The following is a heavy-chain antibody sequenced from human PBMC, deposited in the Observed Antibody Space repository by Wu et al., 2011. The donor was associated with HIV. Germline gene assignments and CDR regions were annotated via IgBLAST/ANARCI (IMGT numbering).Heavy chain of an antibody. CDR1: GGTFSSYA. D-gene: IGHD3-10*01. CDR3: ARGIKAGPGELAYYYYYYGMDV. J-gene: IGHJ6*02. CDR2: IIPIFGTA. V-gene: IGHV1-69*05. Sequence: QVQLVQSGAEAKKPGSSVKVSCKASGGTFSSYAISWVRQAPGQGLEWMGGIIPIFGTANYAQKFQGRVTITTDESTSTAYMELSSLRSEDTAVYYCARGIKAGPGELAYYYYYYGMDVWGQGTTVTVSS.